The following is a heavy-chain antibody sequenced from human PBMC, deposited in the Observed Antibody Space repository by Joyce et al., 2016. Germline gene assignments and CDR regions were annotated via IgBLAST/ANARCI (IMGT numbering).Heavy chain of an antibody. CDR3: AREYGGTFYFDY. Sequence: QVQLMQSGAAVKNPGASVKVSCKASGFSFSGYYIHWVRQAPGQGLEWMEWINPDRGDTIYAQKFQGRVTMTRDTSISTVYLELGRLTSDDTALYYCAREYGGTFYFDYWGQVTLVTVSS. J-gene: IGHJ4*02. CDR1: GFSFSGYY. CDR2: INPDRGDT. V-gene: IGHV1-2*02. D-gene: IGHD4-23*01.